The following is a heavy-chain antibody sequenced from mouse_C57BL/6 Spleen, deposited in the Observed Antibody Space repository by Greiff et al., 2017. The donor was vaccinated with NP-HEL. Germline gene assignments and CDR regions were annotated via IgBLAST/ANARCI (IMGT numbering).Heavy chain of an antibody. J-gene: IGHJ2*01. V-gene: IGHV1-52*01. CDR1: GYTFTSYW. CDR3: ARSRSYVFDY. CDR2: IDPSDSET. D-gene: IGHD1-1*01. Sequence: QVQLQQPGAELVRPGSSVKLSCKASGYTFTSYWMHWVKQRPIQGLEWIGNIDPSDSETHYNQKFKGKATLTVDKSSSTAYMELRSLTSEDTAVYYCARSRSYVFDYWGQGTTLTVSS.